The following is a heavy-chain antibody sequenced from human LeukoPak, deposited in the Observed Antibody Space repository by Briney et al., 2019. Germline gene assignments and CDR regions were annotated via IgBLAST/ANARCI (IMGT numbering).Heavy chain of an antibody. Sequence: ASVKVSCKASGYTFTSYYINWVRQATGQGLEWMGRMNPNSGNTGYPQKFQGRVTMTRNTSISTAYMELSSLRSEDTAVYYCARGIGFGESRDYWDQGTLATVSS. CDR1: GYTFTSYY. J-gene: IGHJ4*02. V-gene: IGHV1-8*02. CDR2: MNPNSGNT. D-gene: IGHD3-10*01. CDR3: ARGIGFGESRDY.